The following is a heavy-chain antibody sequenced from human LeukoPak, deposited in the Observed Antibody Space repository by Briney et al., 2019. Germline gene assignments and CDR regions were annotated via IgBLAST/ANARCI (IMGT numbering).Heavy chain of an antibody. CDR1: GDSISSSSYY. CDR3: ARGRSGSSVDY. V-gene: IGHV4-39*01. Sequence: SETLSLTCTVSGDSISSSSYYWGWIRQPPGKGLDWIGSIYYTGRTYYNLSLKSRVTISVDTSKNEFSLKVTSVTAAETAVYYCARGRSGSSVDYWGQGILVTVSS. CDR2: IYYTGRT. D-gene: IGHD1-26*01. J-gene: IGHJ4*02.